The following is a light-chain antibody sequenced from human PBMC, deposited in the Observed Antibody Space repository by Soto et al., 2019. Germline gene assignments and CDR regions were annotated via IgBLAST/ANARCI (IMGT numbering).Light chain of an antibody. Sequence: ELVMTQSPATLSVSPGERATLSCRASQSVNANLAWYQQKPGQAPRPLIHGASNRATGIPARFSGSGFGTEFILTMSSLQSEDFAVYYCQQYNTWLWTFGQGTKVEI. V-gene: IGKV3-15*01. CDR1: QSVNAN. CDR2: GAS. J-gene: IGKJ1*01. CDR3: QQYNTWLWT.